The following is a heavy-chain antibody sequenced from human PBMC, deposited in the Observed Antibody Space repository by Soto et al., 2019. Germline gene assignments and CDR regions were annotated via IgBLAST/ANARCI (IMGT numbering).Heavy chain of an antibody. CDR2: FDPEDGET. J-gene: IGHJ6*02. V-gene: IGHV1-24*01. CDR3: ATSSESSSYYYYGMDV. D-gene: IGHD2-15*01. CDR1: GYTLTELS. Sequence: GASVKVSCKVSGYTLTELSMHWVRHAPGKGLEWMGGFDPEDGETIYAQKFQGRVTMTEDTSTDTAYMELSSLRSEDTAVYYCATSSESSSYYYYGMDVWGQGTTVTVSS.